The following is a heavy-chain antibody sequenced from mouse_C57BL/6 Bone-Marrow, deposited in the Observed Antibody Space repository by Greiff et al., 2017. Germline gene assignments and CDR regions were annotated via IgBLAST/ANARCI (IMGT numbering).Heavy chain of an antibody. Sequence: QVQLQQSGAELVRPGASVKLSCKASGYTFTDYYINWVKQRPGQGLEWIARIYPGSGNTYYNEKFKGKATLTAEKSSSTAYMQLSSLTSEDSAVYFCARYNCSNSYAMDYRGQGASVTVSS. J-gene: IGHJ4*01. CDR2: IYPGSGNT. CDR1: GYTFTDYY. V-gene: IGHV1-76*01. CDR3: ARYNCSNSYAMDY. D-gene: IGHD2-5*01.